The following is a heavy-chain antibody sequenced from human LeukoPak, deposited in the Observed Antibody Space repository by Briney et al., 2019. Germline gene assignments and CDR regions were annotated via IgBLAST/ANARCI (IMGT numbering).Heavy chain of an antibody. CDR1: GFTFDDYA. J-gene: IGHJ4*02. V-gene: IGHV3-9*01. D-gene: IGHD4-11*01. Sequence: GGSLRLSCAASGFTFDDYAMHWVRQGPGKGLEWVSGISWDSGSIGYADSVKGRFTISRDNAKNSLYLQMNSLRPEDTALYYCAKDKDYLFDYWGQGTLVTVSS. CDR3: AKDKDYLFDY. CDR2: ISWDSGSI.